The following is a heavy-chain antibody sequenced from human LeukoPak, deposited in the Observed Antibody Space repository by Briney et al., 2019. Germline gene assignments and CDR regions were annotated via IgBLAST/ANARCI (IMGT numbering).Heavy chain of an antibody. V-gene: IGHV4-30-2*01. J-gene: IGHJ6*03. Sequence: SQTLSLTCTVSGGSISSGGYYWSWIRQPPGKGLEWIGYIYHSGSTYYNPSLKSRVTISVDTSKNQFSLKLSSVTAADTAVYYCARGEQQLVHYYYYMDVWGKGTTVTVSS. CDR2: IYHSGST. CDR3: ARGEQQLVHYYYYMDV. CDR1: GGSISSGGYY. D-gene: IGHD6-13*01.